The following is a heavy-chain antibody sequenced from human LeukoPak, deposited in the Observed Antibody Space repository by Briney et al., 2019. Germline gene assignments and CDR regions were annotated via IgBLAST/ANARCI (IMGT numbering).Heavy chain of an antibody. Sequence: GESLKISCKGSGDSSTSYWIGWVRQMPGKGLEWMGIIYPGDSDTRYSPSFQGQVTISADKSITTAYLQWSSLKASDTAMYYCVRHRSGYDYRDAFDIWGQGTMVTVSS. CDR2: IYPGDSDT. V-gene: IGHV5-51*01. D-gene: IGHD5-12*01. CDR3: VRHRSGYDYRDAFDI. J-gene: IGHJ3*02. CDR1: GDSSTSYW.